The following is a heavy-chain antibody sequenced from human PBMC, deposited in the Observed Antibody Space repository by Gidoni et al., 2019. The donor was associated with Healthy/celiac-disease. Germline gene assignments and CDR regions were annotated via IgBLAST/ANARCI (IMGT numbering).Heavy chain of an antibody. J-gene: IGHJ6*02. CDR1: GGTFSSYT. Sequence: QVQLVQSGAEVKKPGSSVKVSCKASGGTFSSYTISWVRQAPGQGLEWMGRLIPILGIANYAQKCQGRVTITADKYTSTAYMELSSLRSEDTAVYYCARAGDCSSTSCYVDYYYGMDVWGQGTTVTVSS. CDR3: ARAGDCSSTSCYVDYYYGMDV. CDR2: LIPILGIA. D-gene: IGHD2-2*01. V-gene: IGHV1-69*02.